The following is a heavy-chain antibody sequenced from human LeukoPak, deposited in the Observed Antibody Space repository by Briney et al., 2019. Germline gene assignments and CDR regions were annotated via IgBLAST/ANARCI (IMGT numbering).Heavy chain of an antibody. V-gene: IGHV3-23*01. CDR2: MRGSGVIT. D-gene: IGHD3-10*01. J-gene: IGHJ3*02. CDR1: GFGFRVYD. Sequence: GGSLRLSCAASGFGFRVYDMSWVRQAPGKGLEWVSRMRGSGVITFYADSVRGRFTISRDNSKNTLYLQMNSLRAEDTAVYYCAKHFYGSGSYYWAFDIWGQGTMVTVSS. CDR3: AKHFYGSGSYYWAFDI.